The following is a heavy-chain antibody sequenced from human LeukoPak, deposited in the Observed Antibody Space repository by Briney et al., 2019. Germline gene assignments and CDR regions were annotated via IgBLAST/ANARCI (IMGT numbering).Heavy chain of an antibody. CDR2: INPSGGST. Sequence: GASVKVPCKASGYTFTSYYMHWVRQAPGQGLEWMGIINPSGGSTSYAQKFQGRVTMTRDTSTSTVYMELSSLRSEDTAVYYCARAGLAGFDAFDIWGQGTMVTVSS. V-gene: IGHV1-46*01. CDR3: ARAGLAGFDAFDI. D-gene: IGHD2-15*01. J-gene: IGHJ3*02. CDR1: GYTFTSYY.